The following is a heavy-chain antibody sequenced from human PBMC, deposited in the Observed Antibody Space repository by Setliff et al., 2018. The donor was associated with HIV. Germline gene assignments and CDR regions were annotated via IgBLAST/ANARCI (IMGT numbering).Heavy chain of an antibody. CDR1: GFILSEDW. V-gene: IGHV3-30*02. D-gene: IGHD3-22*01. CDR3: AKLSHSHDSNGFTVDY. J-gene: IGHJ4*02. CDR2: IKSKRDGRDQ. Sequence: PGGSLRLSCAVSGFILSEDWMSWVRQAPGKGLEWLGRIKSKRDGRDQYYADSVKGRFTISRDNSKNTLYLQMKSLRAEDTAVYYCAKLSHSHDSNGFTVDYWGRGTLVTVSS.